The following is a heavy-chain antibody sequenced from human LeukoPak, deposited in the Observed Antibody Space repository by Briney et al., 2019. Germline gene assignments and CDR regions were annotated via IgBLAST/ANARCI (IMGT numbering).Heavy chain of an antibody. V-gene: IGHV4-4*07. CDR3: ARLMSGSYPDP. D-gene: IGHD1-26*01. CDR2: IHTSGST. Sequence: ASETLSLTCTVSGVSISRYLWICIRQPAGKALEWIGRIHTSGSTNYNPSLKSRVTMSVDTSKNQFSLKLSSVTAADTAVYYCARLMSGSYPDPWGQGTLVTVSS. J-gene: IGHJ5*02. CDR1: GVSISRYL.